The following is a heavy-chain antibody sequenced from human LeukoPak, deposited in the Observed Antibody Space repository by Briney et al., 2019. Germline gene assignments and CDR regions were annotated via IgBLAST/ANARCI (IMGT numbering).Heavy chain of an antibody. V-gene: IGHV4-59*08. Sequence: SETLSLTCTVSGGSISSYYWSWIRQPPGKGLEWIGYIYYSGSTNYNPSLKSRVTISVDTSKNQFSLKLSSVAAADTAVYYCASSYYDSSGYDDYWGQGTLVTVSS. CDR3: ASSYYDSSGYDDY. J-gene: IGHJ4*02. CDR2: IYYSGST. D-gene: IGHD3-22*01. CDR1: GGSISSYY.